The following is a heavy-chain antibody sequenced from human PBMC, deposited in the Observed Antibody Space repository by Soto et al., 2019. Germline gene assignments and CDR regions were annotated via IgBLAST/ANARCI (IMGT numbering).Heavy chain of an antibody. V-gene: IGHV4-30-2*01. CDR1: GGSISSGGYS. D-gene: IGHD2-2*01. CDR2: MYYSGST. J-gene: IGHJ4*02. Sequence: QLQLQESGSGLVKPSQTLSLTCAVSGGSISSGGYSWSWIRQPPGKGLEWIGYMYYSGSTYYNPSLKSRVTISIDRSKNQFSLKLSSVTAADPAVYYCARVPDYWGQGILVTVSS. CDR3: ARVPDY.